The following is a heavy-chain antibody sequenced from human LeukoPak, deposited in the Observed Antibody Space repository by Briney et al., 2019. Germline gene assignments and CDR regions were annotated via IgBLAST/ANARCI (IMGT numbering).Heavy chain of an antibody. J-gene: IGHJ3*02. CDR3: ASDSGYLAFDI. D-gene: IGHD6-13*01. CDR1: GGSIGSYY. Sequence: SETLSLXCTVSGGSIGSYYWSWIRQPAGKGLEWIGRIYASGSTNYNPSLKSRVTMSVDASKNQFSLKLSSVTAADTAVYYCASDSGYLAFDIWGQGTMVTVSS. V-gene: IGHV4-4*07. CDR2: IYASGST.